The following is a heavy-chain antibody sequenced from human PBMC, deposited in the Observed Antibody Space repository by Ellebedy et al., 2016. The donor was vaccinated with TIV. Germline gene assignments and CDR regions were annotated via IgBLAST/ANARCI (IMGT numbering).Heavy chain of an antibody. CDR1: GFIVSSNY. D-gene: IGHD2-15*01. Sequence: GESLKISCAASGFIVSSNYMSWVRQAPGKGLEWVSVIYSAGSTYYADSVKGRFTISRDNSKNTLYLQMNSLRAEDTAVYYCARDEPYCSGGSCNRFDYWGQGTLVTVSS. CDR3: ARDEPYCSGGSCNRFDY. V-gene: IGHV3-66*01. J-gene: IGHJ4*02. CDR2: IYSAGST.